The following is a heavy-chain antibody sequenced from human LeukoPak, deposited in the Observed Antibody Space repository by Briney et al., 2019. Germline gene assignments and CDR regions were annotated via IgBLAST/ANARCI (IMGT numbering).Heavy chain of an antibody. CDR1: GYTFTSYG. V-gene: IGHV1-18*01. CDR3: ARDSVIVVVPAPPDY. CDR2: ISAYNGNT. D-gene: IGHD2-2*01. J-gene: IGHJ4*02. Sequence: GASVKVSCKASGYTFTSYGISWVRQAPGQGLEWMGWISAYNGNTNYAQELQGRVAMTTDTSTSTAYMELRSLRSDDTAVYYCARDSVIVVVPAPPDYWGQGTLVTVSS.